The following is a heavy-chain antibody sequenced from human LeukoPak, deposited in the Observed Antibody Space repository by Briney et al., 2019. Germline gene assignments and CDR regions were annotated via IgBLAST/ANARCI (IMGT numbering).Heavy chain of an antibody. CDR1: GGSISSYY. CDR2: IYYSGST. D-gene: IGHD3-10*01. J-gene: IGHJ4*02. Sequence: SETLSLTCTVSGGSISSYYWSWIRQPPGKGLEWIGYIYYSGSTNYNPSLKSRVTISVDTSKNQFSLKLSSVTAADTAVYYCARLAAATMVRGVINFFDYWGQGTLVTVSS. CDR3: ARLAAATMVRGVINFFDY. V-gene: IGHV4-59*08.